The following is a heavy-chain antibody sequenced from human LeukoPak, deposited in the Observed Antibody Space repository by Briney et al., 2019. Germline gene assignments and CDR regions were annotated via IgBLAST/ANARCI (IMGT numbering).Heavy chain of an antibody. J-gene: IGHJ4*02. Sequence: GGSLRLSCEASGFTFSSYGMSWVRQAPGKGLEWVANIREDGGHTNYVDSVKGRFTISRDNAKNSLFLQMDGLRVDDTAVYFCARDGRGGHNDFWGQGTLITVSS. CDR1: GFTFSSYG. CDR2: IREDGGHT. D-gene: IGHD4-23*01. CDR3: ARDGRGGHNDF. V-gene: IGHV3-7*01.